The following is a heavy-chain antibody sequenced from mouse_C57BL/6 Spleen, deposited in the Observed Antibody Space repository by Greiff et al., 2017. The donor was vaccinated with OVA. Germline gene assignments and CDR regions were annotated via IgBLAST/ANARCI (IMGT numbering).Heavy chain of an antibody. CDR2: IDPSDSYT. Sequence: QVQLQQPGAELVKPGASVKLSCKASGYTFTSYWMQWVKQRPGQGLEWIGEIDPSDSYTNYNQKFKGKATLTVDTSSSTAYMQLSSLTSEDSAVYYCARRLGRGGYAMDYWGQGTSVTVSS. J-gene: IGHJ4*01. CDR1: GYTFTSYW. V-gene: IGHV1-50*01. CDR3: ARRLGRGGYAMDY. D-gene: IGHD4-1*01.